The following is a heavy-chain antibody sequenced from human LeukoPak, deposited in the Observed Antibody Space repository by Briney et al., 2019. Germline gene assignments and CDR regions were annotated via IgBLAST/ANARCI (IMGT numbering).Heavy chain of an antibody. D-gene: IGHD3-16*01. Sequence: PWASVKVSCKVSGYTFTSYDINWVRQATGQGLEWMGWMNPNSGNTGYAQKFQGRVTITRNTSISTAYMELSSLRSEDTAVYYCARGQGVVTVWDYYMDVWGKGTTVTVSS. CDR1: GYTFTSYD. J-gene: IGHJ6*03. CDR3: ARGQGVVTVWDYYMDV. CDR2: MNPNSGNT. V-gene: IGHV1-8*03.